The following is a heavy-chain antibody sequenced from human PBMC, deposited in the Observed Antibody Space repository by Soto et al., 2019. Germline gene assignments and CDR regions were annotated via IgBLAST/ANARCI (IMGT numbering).Heavy chain of an antibody. V-gene: IGHV3-74*01. J-gene: IGHJ4*02. CDR1: GFTFSSYW. CDR3: AREYSSSRYFDY. D-gene: IGHD6-13*01. Sequence: GGSLRLSCAASGFTFSSYWMHWVRQAPGRGLVWVSRINSDGSSTSYADSVKGRFTISRDNAKNTLYLQMNSLRAEDTAVYYCAREYSSSRYFDYWGQGTLVTVSS. CDR2: INSDGSST.